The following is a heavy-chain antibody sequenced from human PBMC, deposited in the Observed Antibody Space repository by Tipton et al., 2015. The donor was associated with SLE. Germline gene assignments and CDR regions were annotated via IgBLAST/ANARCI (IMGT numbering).Heavy chain of an antibody. V-gene: IGHV4-39*07. Sequence: TLSLTCTVSGGSISSSSYYWGWIRQPPGKGLEWIGSIYTSGGTNYNPSLKSRVTISVDTSKNQFSLKLSSVTAADTAVYYCARRVAAASFDPWGQGTLVTVSS. D-gene: IGHD6-13*01. CDR3: ARRVAAASFDP. CDR1: GGSISSSSYY. J-gene: IGHJ5*02. CDR2: IYTSGGT.